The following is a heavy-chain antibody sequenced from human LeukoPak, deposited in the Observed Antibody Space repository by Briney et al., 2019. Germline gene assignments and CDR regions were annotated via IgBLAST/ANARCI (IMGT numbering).Heavy chain of an antibody. J-gene: IGHJ6*02. CDR3: ARDGYCSGGSCPNYYYGMDV. CDR2: ISWNSGSI. CDR1: GFTFDDYA. V-gene: IGHV3-9*01. Sequence: GGSLRLSCAASGFTFDDYAMHWVRQAPGKGLEWVSGISWNSGSIGYADSVKGRFTISRDNAKNSLYLQMNSLRAEDTAVYYCARDGYCSGGSCPNYYYGMDVWGQGTTVTVSS. D-gene: IGHD2-15*01.